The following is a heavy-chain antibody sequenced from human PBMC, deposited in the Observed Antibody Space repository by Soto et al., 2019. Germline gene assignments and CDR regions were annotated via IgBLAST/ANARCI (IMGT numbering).Heavy chain of an antibody. CDR1: GVSLSTSGMG. CDR3: AHMIEGAFCYH. V-gene: IGHV2-5*02. J-gene: IGHJ5*02. CDR2: VYWDDDK. Sequence: QVTLKESGPTLVKPTQTITLTCTFSGVSLSTSGMGVGWIRQPPGKALEWLALVYWDDDKRYSPSLKSRLTSTKDTSKNQVVLTMTYMDPVDTATYYCAHMIEGAFCYHWVQGTLVTVSA. D-gene: IGHD2-21*01.